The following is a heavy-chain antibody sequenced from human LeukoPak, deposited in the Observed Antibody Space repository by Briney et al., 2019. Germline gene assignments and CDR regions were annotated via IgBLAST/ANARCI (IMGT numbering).Heavy chain of an antibody. CDR3: GRVVIVNDAFDL. CDR1: GGSISSDSSY. CDR2: VLYSGKT. Sequence: PSETLSLTCSLSGGSISSDSSYWAWIRHPPGKGLEWIGDVLYSGKTYYSPSLKGRVTISVDTSKQQFSLSLTSVTAADTAFYYCGRVVIVNDAFDLWGQGTMVTVSS. D-gene: IGHD3-16*02. V-gene: IGHV4-39*07. J-gene: IGHJ3*01.